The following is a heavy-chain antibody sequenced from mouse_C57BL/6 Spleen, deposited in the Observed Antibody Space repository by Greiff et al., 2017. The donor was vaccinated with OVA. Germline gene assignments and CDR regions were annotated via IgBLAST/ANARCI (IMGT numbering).Heavy chain of an antibody. CDR1: GYSITSGYY. Sequence: ESGPGLVKPSQSLSLTCSVTGYSITSGYYWNWIRQFPGNKLEWMGYISYDGSNNYNPSLKNRISITRDTSKNQFFLKLNSVTTEDTATYYCARETKNSGCDYWGQGTTLTVSS. D-gene: IGHD1-3*01. CDR2: ISYDGSN. CDR3: ARETKNSGCDY. V-gene: IGHV3-6*01. J-gene: IGHJ2*01.